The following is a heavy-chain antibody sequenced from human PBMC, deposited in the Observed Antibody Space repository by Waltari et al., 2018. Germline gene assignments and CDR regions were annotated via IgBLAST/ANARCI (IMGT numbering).Heavy chain of an antibody. J-gene: IGHJ4*02. V-gene: IGHV3-21*01. CDR2: ISSSSYI. D-gene: IGHD3-3*01. CDR3: ARDGAEPGYYDFWSGYWYYFDY. Sequence: EVQLVESGGGLVKPGGSLRLSCAASGFTFSSYSMNWVRQAPGQGLGWVSSISSSSYIYYADSVKGRFTISRDNAKNSLYLQMNILRAEDTAVYYCARDGAEPGYYDFWSGYWYYFDYWGQGTLVTVSS. CDR1: GFTFSSYS.